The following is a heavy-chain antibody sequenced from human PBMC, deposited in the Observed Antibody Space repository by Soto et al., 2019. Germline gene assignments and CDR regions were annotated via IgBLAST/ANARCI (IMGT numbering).Heavy chain of an antibody. Sequence: EVQLVESGGGLVQPGESLRLSCAASGLTFRSYWMHWVRQAPGKGLVWVSRINTDGSVAMYVDSVKGRFTISRDNAKNTLYITMNSLRAEDTAVYYCVGDRQLWPLDSGGRGPLVTAPS. D-gene: IGHD3-16*01. CDR3: VGDRQLWPLDS. CDR1: GLTFRSYW. CDR2: INTDGSVA. J-gene: IGHJ4*02. V-gene: IGHV3-74*03.